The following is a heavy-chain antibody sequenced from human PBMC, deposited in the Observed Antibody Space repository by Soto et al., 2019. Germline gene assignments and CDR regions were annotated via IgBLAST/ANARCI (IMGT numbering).Heavy chain of an antibody. Sequence: PSETLSLTCAVSGYSITNGYYWDWIRQPPGKGLEWIGSIYHSGNTYYNPSLKSRVTLSIDTSKNQFSLKLRSVTAADTAMYYCARVKLAGRGSFHDWGQGTLVTVSS. CDR1: GYSITNGYY. J-gene: IGHJ4*02. D-gene: IGHD3-3*02. V-gene: IGHV4-38-2*01. CDR3: ARVKLAGRGSFHD. CDR2: IYHSGNT.